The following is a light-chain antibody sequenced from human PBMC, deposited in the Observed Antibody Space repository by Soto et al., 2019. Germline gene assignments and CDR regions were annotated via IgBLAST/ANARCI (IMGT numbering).Light chain of an antibody. CDR3: QQYNSYPLT. CDR1: QSISSL. J-gene: IGKJ5*01. Sequence: DIQMTQSPSTLSASVGDRVTITCRASQSISSLLAWYQQKPGRAPTLLIYKASTLESGVPSRFSGSGSGTKFSLTISSLQPDDSATYYGQQYNSYPLTFGQGTRLEIK. CDR2: KAS. V-gene: IGKV1-5*03.